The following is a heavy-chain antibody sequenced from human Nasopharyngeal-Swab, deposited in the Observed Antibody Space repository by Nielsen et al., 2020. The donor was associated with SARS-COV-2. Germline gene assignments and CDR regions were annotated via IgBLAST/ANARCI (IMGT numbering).Heavy chain of an antibody. D-gene: IGHD6-13*01. Sequence: WVRQARGQGLEWMGVITPSGGATNYARKFRGRVTMTRDPSTSTVYLDLSSLKSEDTAVYFCASEPGGMAAPGKHFDPWGQGTLVTVSS. J-gene: IGHJ5*02. CDR2: ITPSGGAT. V-gene: IGHV1-46*01. CDR3: ASEPGGMAAPGKHFDP.